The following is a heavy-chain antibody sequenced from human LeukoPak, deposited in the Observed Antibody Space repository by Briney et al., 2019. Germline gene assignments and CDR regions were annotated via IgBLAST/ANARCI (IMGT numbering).Heavy chain of an antibody. CDR1: GFTFSSYA. CDR2: ISYDGSNK. V-gene: IGHV3-30-3*01. CDR3: AKDAQGGATAY. D-gene: IGHD1-26*01. Sequence: GGSLRLSCAASGFTFSSYAMHCVRQAPGKGLEWVAVISYDGSNKYYADSVKGRFTISRDNSKNTLYLQMNSLRAEDTAVYYCAKDAQGGATAYWGQGTLVTVSS. J-gene: IGHJ4*02.